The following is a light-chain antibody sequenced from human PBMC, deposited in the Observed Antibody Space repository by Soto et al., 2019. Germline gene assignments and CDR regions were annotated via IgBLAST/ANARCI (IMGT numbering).Light chain of an antibody. J-gene: IGLJ2*01. Sequence: QLVLTQSPSASASLGASVTLTCTLSSGHTSYAIAWHQQQPEKGPRYLMKVNSGGSHNKGDGIPDRFSGSSSGAERYLTISSLQAEDEADYYCQTWGTGIVVFGGGTKLPS. CDR1: SGHTSYA. CDR2: VNSGGSH. V-gene: IGLV4-69*01. CDR3: QTWGTGIVV.